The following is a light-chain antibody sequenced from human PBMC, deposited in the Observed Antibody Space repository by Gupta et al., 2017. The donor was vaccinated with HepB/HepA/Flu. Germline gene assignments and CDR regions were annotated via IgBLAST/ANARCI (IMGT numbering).Light chain of an antibody. Sequence: DLQMTQSPSSLSASVGDRVTITCRASQGISSSLSWYQQKPGTAPKLLIYRAFSLQSGVPSRFSGSGSGTDFTRNITRLQPEDSGTYFCQQTYGTPYTFGQGSQLEIK. CDR1: QGISSS. V-gene: IGKV1-39*01. J-gene: IGKJ2*01. CDR3: QQTYGTPYT. CDR2: RAF.